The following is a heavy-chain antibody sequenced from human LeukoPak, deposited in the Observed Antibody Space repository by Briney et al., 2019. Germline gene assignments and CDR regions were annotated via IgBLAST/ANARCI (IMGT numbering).Heavy chain of an antibody. CDR2: ISGTGGAT. CDR3: VKDPRDTYGTNWFVS. Sequence: GGSLRLFCVASGFSFGNYAMSWVRQAPGKGLQWVSQISGTGGATWYAGFARDRFTISRDNSKKTLYLQMSGLRVEDTAMYYCVKDPRDTYGTNWFVSWGQGTLLIVSS. CDR1: GFSFGNYA. J-gene: IGHJ5*01. V-gene: IGHV3-23*01. D-gene: IGHD2-21*01.